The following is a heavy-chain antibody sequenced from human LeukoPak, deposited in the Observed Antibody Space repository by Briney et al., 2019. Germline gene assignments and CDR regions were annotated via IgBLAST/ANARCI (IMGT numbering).Heavy chain of an antibody. CDR1: GFTFSSYS. D-gene: IGHD3-9*01. Sequence: GGSLRLSCAASGFTFSSYSMNWVRQAPGKGLEWVSSISSSSSYIYYADSVKGRFTISRDNAKNSLYLQMNSLRAEDTAVYYCAREVYYDILTGNFDYWGQGTLVTVSS. V-gene: IGHV3-21*01. J-gene: IGHJ4*02. CDR2: ISSSSSYI. CDR3: AREVYYDILTGNFDY.